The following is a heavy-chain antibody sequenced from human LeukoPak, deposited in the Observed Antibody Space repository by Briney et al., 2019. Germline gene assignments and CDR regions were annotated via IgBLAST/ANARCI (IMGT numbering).Heavy chain of an antibody. J-gene: IGHJ4*02. CDR3: ARHGSYGGATDY. Sequence: PSETLSLTCTVSGGSISSYYWSWIRQPPGKGLEWIGYIYYSGSTNYNPSLKSRVTISVDTSKNQFSLKLSSVTAAGTAVYYCARHGSYGGATDYWGQGTLVTVSS. D-gene: IGHD3-16*01. CDR2: IYYSGST. CDR1: GGSISSYY. V-gene: IGHV4-59*01.